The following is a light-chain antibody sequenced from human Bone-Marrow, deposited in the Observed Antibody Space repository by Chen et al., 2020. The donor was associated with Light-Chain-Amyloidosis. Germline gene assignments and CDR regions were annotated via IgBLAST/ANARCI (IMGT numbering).Light chain of an antibody. Sequence: QSALTQPASVSGSPGQSITIPCTGTRSDIGRYDYVSWFQQHPGKAPELVIYEVNSRPSGVSDRFSGSKSGNTASLTISRLQTEDEANYYCAAFTTSKTWVFGGGTKLTVL. V-gene: IGLV2-14*01. CDR1: RSDIGRYDY. CDR3: AAFTTSKTWV. J-gene: IGLJ3*02. CDR2: EVN.